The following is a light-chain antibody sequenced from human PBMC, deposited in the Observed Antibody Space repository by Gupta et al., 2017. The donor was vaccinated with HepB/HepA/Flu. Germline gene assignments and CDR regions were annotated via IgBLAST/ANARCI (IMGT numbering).Light chain of an antibody. V-gene: IGKV3-15*01. J-gene: IGKJ5*01. CDR2: DAS. CDR3: QQYKYWPPVT. Sequence: EIVMTQSPATLSVSPGERATLSCRASRNINRQLAWYLQKPGQAPRLLIYDASTRATGIPDRISGSGSGTEFTLTISSRQSEDLAIYYCQQYKYWPPVTFGRGTRMEIK. CDR1: RNINRQ.